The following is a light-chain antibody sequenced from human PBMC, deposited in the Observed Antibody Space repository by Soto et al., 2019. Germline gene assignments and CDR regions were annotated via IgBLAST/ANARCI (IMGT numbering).Light chain of an antibody. Sequence: DIQLTQSPSFLSASVGDRVTITCRASQGISSYLAWYQQKPGKAPKLLIYSASTLQSGVPSRFSGSESGTEFTLTISSLQPEDFATYYCQQLNSYTLTFGGGPKVEIK. V-gene: IGKV1-9*01. CDR1: QGISSY. J-gene: IGKJ4*01. CDR3: QQLNSYTLT. CDR2: SAS.